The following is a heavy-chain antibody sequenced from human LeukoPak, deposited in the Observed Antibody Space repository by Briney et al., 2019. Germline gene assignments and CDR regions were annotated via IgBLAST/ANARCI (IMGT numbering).Heavy chain of an antibody. V-gene: IGHV4-59*01. CDR3: ARDGVLGGLFVWDY. Sequence: SETLSLTCTVSGGSISRYYWSWIRQPPGKRLEWIGYIYYSGSTTYNPSLKSRVTISVDTSKNQFSLKLSSVTAADTAVYYCARDGVLGGLFVWDYWGQGTLVTVSS. J-gene: IGHJ4*02. CDR1: GGSISRYY. CDR2: IYYSGST. D-gene: IGHD3-16*01.